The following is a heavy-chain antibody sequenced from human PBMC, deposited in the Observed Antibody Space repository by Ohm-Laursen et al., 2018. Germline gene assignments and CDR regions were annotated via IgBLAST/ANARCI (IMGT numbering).Heavy chain of an antibody. Sequence: SLRLSCTASGFTFWSYWMGWVRHAPGKGLERVANIQEDGSDKYYMDSVKGRFTISRDNAKNSLCLQMNSLRAEDTAVYYCARHGRWCFDSWGQGTLVTVSS. V-gene: IGHV3-7*01. CDR2: IQEDGSDK. J-gene: IGHJ4*02. D-gene: IGHD2-8*02. CDR1: GFTFWSYW. CDR3: ARHGRWCFDS.